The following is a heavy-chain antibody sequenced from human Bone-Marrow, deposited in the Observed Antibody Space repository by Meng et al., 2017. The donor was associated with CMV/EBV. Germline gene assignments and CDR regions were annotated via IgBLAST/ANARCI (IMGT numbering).Heavy chain of an antibody. CDR2: INPSGGST. Sequence: ASVKDICKASGYTFTSYYMHWVRQAPGQGLEWMGIINPSGGSTSYAQKFQGRVTMTRDTSTSTVYMELSSLRSEDTAVYYCARGQPGDWFDPWGQGTLVTVPS. CDR3: ARGQPGDWFDP. V-gene: IGHV1-46*01. D-gene: IGHD3-10*01. J-gene: IGHJ5*02. CDR1: GYTFTSYY.